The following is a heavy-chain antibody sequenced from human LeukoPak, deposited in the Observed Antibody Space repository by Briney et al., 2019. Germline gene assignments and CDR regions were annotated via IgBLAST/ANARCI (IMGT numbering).Heavy chain of an antibody. J-gene: IGHJ4*02. V-gene: IGHV4-30-2*01. CDR2: IYHSGST. D-gene: IGHD6-19*01. CDR1: VGSISSGCYS. Sequence: SQTLSLTCAVPVGSISSGCYSWSWIRQPPGKGLEWIGYIYHSGSTYYNPSLKSRVTISVDRSKNQFSLKLSSVTAADTAVYYCARVSDSSGWYVDYWGQGTLVTVSS. CDR3: ARVSDSSGWYVDY.